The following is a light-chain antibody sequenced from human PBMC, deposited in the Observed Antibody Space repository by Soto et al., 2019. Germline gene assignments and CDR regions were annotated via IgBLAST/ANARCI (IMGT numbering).Light chain of an antibody. J-gene: IGKJ3*01. CDR1: QSVSSSY. Sequence: EIVLTQSPGTLSLSPGERATLSCRASQSVSSSYLAGYQQKPGQAPRLLIYGASSRATGIPDRFSGSGSGTDFTLTISRLEPEDVAVYYCQQYGSSPPFTFGPGTKVDIK. V-gene: IGKV3-20*01. CDR3: QQYGSSPPFT. CDR2: GAS.